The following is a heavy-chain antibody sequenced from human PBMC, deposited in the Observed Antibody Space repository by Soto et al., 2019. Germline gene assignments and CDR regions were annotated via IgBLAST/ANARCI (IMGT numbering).Heavy chain of an antibody. CDR2: IRGKAYGGTT. J-gene: IGHJ4*02. Sequence: GGALQGYCTSSGFSFGDYAMSWFGQAPGKGLEWVGFIRGKAYGGTTEYAASVKGRFTISRDDSKRIAYLQMNSLKTEYTAVYYCTAERSLPADYWGQGTLVTVSS. D-gene: IGHD2-15*01. CDR1: GFSFGDYA. CDR3: TAERSLPADY. V-gene: IGHV3-49*03.